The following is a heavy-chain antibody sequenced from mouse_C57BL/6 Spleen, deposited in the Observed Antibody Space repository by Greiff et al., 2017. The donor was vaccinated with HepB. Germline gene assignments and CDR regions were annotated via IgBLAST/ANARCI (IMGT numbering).Heavy chain of an antibody. J-gene: IGHJ4*01. CDR2: IYPRSANT. D-gene: IGHD3-2*02. CDR3: ARRQGYDYVAMDY. V-gene: IGHV1-81*01. Sequence: VKVVESGAELARPGASVKLSCKASGYTFTSYGISWVKQRTGQGLEWIGEIYPRSANTYYNEKFKGKATLTADKSSSTAYMELRSLTSEDSAVYFCARRQGYDYVAMDYWGQGTSVTVSS. CDR1: GYTFTSYG.